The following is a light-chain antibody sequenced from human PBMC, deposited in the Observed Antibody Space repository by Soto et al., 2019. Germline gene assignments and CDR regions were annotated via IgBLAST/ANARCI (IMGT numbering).Light chain of an antibody. CDR2: SAS. CDR3: QQFYNMPFT. V-gene: IGKV1-39*01. CDR1: QSISTS. J-gene: IGKJ2*01. Sequence: DIQMTQSPSSLSASVGDRVTITCRASQSISTSLNWYQQKPGKAPKALIYSASGLESGVPSRFSGGGSGTEFTLNISALQPEDFATYYCQQFYNMPFTFGQGTRLEIK.